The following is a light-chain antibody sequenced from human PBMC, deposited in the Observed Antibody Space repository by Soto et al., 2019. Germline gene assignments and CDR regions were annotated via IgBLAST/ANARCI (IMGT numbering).Light chain of an antibody. V-gene: IGLV2-14*01. CDR3: SSYTSSSTWV. CDR1: SSDVGGYNY. J-gene: IGLJ3*02. CDR2: EVS. Sequence: QSVLTQPASVSGSPGQSITISCTGTSSDVGGYNYVSWYQQHPGKAPKLMIYEVSYRPSGVSNRFSGSTSGNTASLTISGLQAEDEADYYCSSYTSSSTWVFGGGTKLTVL.